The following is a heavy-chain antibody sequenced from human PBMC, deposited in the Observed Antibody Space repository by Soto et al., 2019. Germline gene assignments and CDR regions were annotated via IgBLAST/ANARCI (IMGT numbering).Heavy chain of an antibody. J-gene: IGHJ4*01. D-gene: IGHD4-17*01. CDR3: TTFSFSAMTVSRFDY. V-gene: IGHV3-15*07. Sequence: GESLSLSCAASDFAFTNAWINWVRQAPGKGLEWVGRIKSKTHSGTTDFSAPVKGRFAISRDDSKNMVYLQMNSLKTEDTGIYYCTTFSFSAMTVSRFDYWCHRTLVTV. CDR1: DFAFTNAW. CDR2: IKSKTHSGTT.